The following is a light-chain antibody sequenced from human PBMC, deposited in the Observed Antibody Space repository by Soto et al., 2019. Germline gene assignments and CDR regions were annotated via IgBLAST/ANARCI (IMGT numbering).Light chain of an antibody. CDR3: KQYKEWPPFT. J-gene: IGKJ5*01. CDR2: GAS. V-gene: IGKV3-15*01. CDR1: QSVSSS. Sequence: EIVMTQSPGTLSVSPVDRATLSCMASQSVSSSLAWYQQKPGQAPRLLILGASTRATGIPARFSGSGSGTEFTLSISSLQSEDSAVYYCKQYKEWPPFTFGQGTRLEIK.